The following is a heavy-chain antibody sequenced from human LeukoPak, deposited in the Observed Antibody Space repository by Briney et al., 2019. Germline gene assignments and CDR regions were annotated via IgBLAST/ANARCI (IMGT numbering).Heavy chain of an antibody. CDR2: IYHSGST. CDR3: ASSITFGGVEAFDI. CDR1: GYSISSGYY. J-gene: IGHJ3*02. V-gene: IGHV4-38-2*02. Sequence: PSETLSLTCTVSGYSISSGYYWGWIRQPPGKGLEWIGSIYHSGSTYYNPSLKSRVTISVDTSKNQFSLKLSSVTAADTAVYYCASSITFGGVEAFDIWGQGTMVTVSS. D-gene: IGHD3-16*01.